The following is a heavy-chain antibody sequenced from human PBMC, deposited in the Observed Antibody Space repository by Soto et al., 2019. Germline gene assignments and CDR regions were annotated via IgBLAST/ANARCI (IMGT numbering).Heavy chain of an antibody. CDR1: GFTFNSYW. CDR2: INTDGRST. CDR3: TSDLQALLSYDSGLDV. J-gene: IGHJ6*02. Sequence: EVQLVESGGGLVQPGGSLRLSCAASGFTFNSYWMHWVRQAPGKGLVWVAHINTDGRSTTYAASVKGRFTISRDKAKNTTYLLRNRLRSEDTAVCYCTSDLQALLSYDSGLDVWGLGTTVTVSS. D-gene: IGHD2-15*01. V-gene: IGHV3-74*01.